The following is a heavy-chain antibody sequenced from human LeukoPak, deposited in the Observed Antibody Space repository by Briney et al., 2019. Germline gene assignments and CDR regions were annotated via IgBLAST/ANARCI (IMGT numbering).Heavy chain of an antibody. CDR1: GFTFSSYS. V-gene: IGHV3-21*01. CDR3: ARSGMVRGVIYGMDV. D-gene: IGHD3-10*01. CDR2: ISSSSSYI. J-gene: IGHJ6*02. Sequence: GGSLRLSCAASGFTFSSYSMNWVRQAPGKGLEWVSSISSSSSYIYYADSVKGRFTISRDNAKNSLYLQMNSLRAGDTAVYYCARSGMVRGVIYGMDVWGQGTTVTVSS.